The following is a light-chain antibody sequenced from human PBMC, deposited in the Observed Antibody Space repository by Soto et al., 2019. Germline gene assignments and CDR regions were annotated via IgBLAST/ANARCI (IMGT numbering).Light chain of an antibody. CDR2: DVS. CDR3: SSYTSSSTLSV. Sequence: QSVLTQPASVSGSPGQSITISGTGTSSXVCGYNSVSWDQQHPGKAPKLIMYDVSNRPSGVSNRFSGSKSGNTASLTISGLQAEDEADYYCSSYTSSSTLSVFGTGTKLTLL. J-gene: IGLJ1*01. V-gene: IGLV2-14*01. CDR1: SSXVCGYNS.